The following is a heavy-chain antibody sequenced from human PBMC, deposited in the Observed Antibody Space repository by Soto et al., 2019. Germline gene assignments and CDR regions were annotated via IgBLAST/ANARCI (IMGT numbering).Heavy chain of an antibody. J-gene: IGHJ6*02. CDR3: SIVVVPAAMGGSYYYGMDV. CDR1: GGSISNGDYY. D-gene: IGHD2-2*01. V-gene: IGHV4-30-4*03. CDR2: IYFSGTT. Sequence: LSLTCSVSGGSISNGDYYWSWIRQHPGKGLEWIGNIYFSGTTYYNPSLKSRLTISIDTSKNQFSLKLSSVTAADTAVYYCSIVVVPAAMGGSYYYGMDVWGQGTTVTVSS.